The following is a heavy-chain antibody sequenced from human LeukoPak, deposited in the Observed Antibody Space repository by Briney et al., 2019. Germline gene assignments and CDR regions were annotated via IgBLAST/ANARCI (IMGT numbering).Heavy chain of an antibody. CDR2: ISSNGGST. CDR3: ARAGGSYDFWSGYYPY. V-gene: IGHV3-64*01. J-gene: IGHJ4*02. CDR1: GFTFSSYA. D-gene: IGHD3-3*01. Sequence: GGSLRLSCAASGFTFSSYAMHWVRQAPGKGLEYVSAISSNGGSTYYANSVKGRFTISRGNSKNTLYLQMGSLRAEDMAVYYCARAGGSYDFWSGYYPYWGQGTLVTVSS.